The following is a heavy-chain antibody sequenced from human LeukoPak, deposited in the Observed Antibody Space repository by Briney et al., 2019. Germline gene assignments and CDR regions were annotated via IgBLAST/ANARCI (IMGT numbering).Heavy chain of an antibody. J-gene: IGHJ3*02. V-gene: IGHV1-46*01. CDR3: AREYWGSNAFDI. D-gene: IGHD7-27*01. CDR2: INPSGGST. CDR1: GYTFTSYY. Sequence: ASVKVSCKASGYTFTSYYMHWVRQAPGQGLEWMGIINPSGGSTSYAQKFQGRVTMTRDTSISTAYMELSRLRSDDTAVYYCAREYWGSNAFDIWGQGTMVTVSS.